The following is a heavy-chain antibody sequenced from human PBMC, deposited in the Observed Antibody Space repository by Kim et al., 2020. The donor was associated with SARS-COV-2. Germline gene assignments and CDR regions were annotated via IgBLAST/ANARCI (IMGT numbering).Heavy chain of an antibody. J-gene: IGHJ1*01. CDR3: ARSAPIIID. Sequence: SETLSLTCTVSGGSIGSSYWSWIRQPPGKGLEYIGDLDYSGSNDYNPSLKSRVTLSVDTSKNQLSLRLTSVTPADTSISYCARSAPIIIDWGQGTLVTVS. CDR1: GGSIGSSY. V-gene: IGHV4-59*01. CDR2: LDYSGSN.